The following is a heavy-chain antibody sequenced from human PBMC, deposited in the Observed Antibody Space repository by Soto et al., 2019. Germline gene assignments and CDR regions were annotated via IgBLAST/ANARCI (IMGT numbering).Heavy chain of an antibody. CDR3: AKDLMRAWDIVVVVAATIYDS. J-gene: IGHJ4*02. V-gene: IGHV3-23*01. Sequence: EVQLLESGGGLVQPGGSLRLSCAASGFTFSSYAMSWVRQAPGKGLEWVPAISGSGGSTYYADSVKGRFTISRDNSKNTLYLQMNSLRAEDTDVYYCAKDLMRAWDIVVVVAATIYDSWGQGTLVTVS. CDR2: ISGSGGST. D-gene: IGHD2-15*01. CDR1: GFTFSSYA.